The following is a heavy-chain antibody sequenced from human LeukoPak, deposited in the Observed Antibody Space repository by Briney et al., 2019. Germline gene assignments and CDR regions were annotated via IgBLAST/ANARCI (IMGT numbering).Heavy chain of an antibody. D-gene: IGHD3-9*01. Sequence: PGGSLGLSCAASGFTFSSYAMSWVRQAPGKGLEWVSAISGSGGSTYYADSVKGRFTISRDNSKNTLYLQMNSLRAEDTAVYYCAKFTYDILTGYDYWGQGTLVTVSS. CDR1: GFTFSSYA. CDR3: AKFTYDILTGYDY. J-gene: IGHJ4*02. V-gene: IGHV3-23*01. CDR2: ISGSGGST.